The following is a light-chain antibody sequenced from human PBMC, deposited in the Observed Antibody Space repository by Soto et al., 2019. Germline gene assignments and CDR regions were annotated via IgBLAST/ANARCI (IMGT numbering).Light chain of an antibody. CDR3: QQSYSTPQT. V-gene: IGKV1-39*01. J-gene: IGKJ4*01. CDR1: QSISSY. CDR2: AAS. Sequence: DIQMTQSPSSLSASVGDRVTITCRASQSISSYLNWYQQKPGKAPKLLIYAASSLQSGVPSRFSGSGSGTDFTLTISSLQPEDFATYYCQQSYSTPQTVGGGTKVDIK.